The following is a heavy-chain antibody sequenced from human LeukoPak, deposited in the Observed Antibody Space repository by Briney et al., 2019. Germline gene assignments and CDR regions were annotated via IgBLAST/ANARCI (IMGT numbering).Heavy chain of an antibody. CDR2: IYSGGST. CDR1: GFTVSSNY. J-gene: IGHJ3*02. V-gene: IGHV3-53*01. D-gene: IGHD1-1*01. Sequence: PGGSLRLSCAASGFTVSSNYMSWVRQAPGKGLEWVSVIYSGGSTYYADSVKGRFTISRDNSKNTLYLQMNSLRAEDTAVYYCARRNWKDAFDIWGQGTMVTVPS. CDR3: ARRNWKDAFDI.